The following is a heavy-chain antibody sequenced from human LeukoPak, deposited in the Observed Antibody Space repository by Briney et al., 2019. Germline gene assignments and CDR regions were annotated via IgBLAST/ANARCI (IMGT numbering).Heavy chain of an antibody. Sequence: PGGSLRLSCAASGFTVTSNFMTWVRQAPGKGLEWVSAISGSGGSTYYADSVKGRFTISRDNSKNTLYLQMNSLRAEDTAVYYCAKDPYAVRFLEWLPTRGFDYWGQGTLVTVSS. D-gene: IGHD3-3*01. V-gene: IGHV3-23*01. CDR1: GFTVTSNF. CDR3: AKDPYAVRFLEWLPTRGFDY. CDR2: ISGSGGST. J-gene: IGHJ4*02.